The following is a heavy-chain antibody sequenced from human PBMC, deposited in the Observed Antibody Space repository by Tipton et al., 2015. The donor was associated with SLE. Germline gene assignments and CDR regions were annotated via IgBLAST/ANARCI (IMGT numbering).Heavy chain of an antibody. D-gene: IGHD3/OR15-3a*01. CDR2: IYYSGST. CDR3: ASHRGLGAHPGY. J-gene: IGHJ4*02. V-gene: IGHV4-39*07. CDR1: GGSISSSSYY. Sequence: LRLSCTVSGGSISSSSYYWGWIRQPPGKGLEWIGSIYYSGSTYYNPSLKSRVTISVDTSKNQFSLKLSSVTAADTAVYYCASHRGLGAHPGYWGQGTQFTVSS.